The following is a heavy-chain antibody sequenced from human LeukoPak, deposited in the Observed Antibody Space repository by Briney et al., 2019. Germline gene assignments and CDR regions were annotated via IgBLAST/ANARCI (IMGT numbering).Heavy chain of an antibody. CDR3: AKDGPPDYGDYGWVDL. Sequence: GGSLRLSCAASGFTFNNYAMSWVRQAPGKGLEWVSVISDSGGSTYYADPVKGRFTMSGDNSKNTLYLQMNSLRAEDTAVYYCAKDGPPDYGDYGWVDLWGQGTLVTVSS. CDR2: ISDSGGST. D-gene: IGHD4-17*01. V-gene: IGHV3-23*01. J-gene: IGHJ5*02. CDR1: GFTFNNYA.